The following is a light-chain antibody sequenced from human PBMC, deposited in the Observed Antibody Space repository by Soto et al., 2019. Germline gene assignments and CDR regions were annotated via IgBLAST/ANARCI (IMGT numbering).Light chain of an antibody. J-gene: IGKJ3*01. CDR2: GAS. CDR3: QQYGASPFT. Sequence: EIVLTQSPRTLSLSPGERATLSCRASQSLRSTSLAWYQQKPGQAPRLLISGASTRAADIPDRFSGSGSGTDFTLTIGRLEPEDLAVYYCQQYGASPFTFGPGTRLEI. V-gene: IGKV3-20*01. CDR1: QSLRSTS.